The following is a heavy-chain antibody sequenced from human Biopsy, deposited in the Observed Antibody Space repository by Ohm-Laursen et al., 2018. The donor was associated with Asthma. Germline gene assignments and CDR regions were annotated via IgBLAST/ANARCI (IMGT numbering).Heavy chain of an antibody. CDR2: HDHEEGGT. J-gene: IGHJ4*02. CDR1: GYSLTDLS. CDR3: ASDFPKDYVRYNFQF. Sequence: ASVKVSCKISGYSLTDLSMLWVRQAPGQGLEWMGGHDHEEGGTVSARRFQGRVTMTEDTSTDTAYMELSSLSSDDTAVYYCASDFPKDYVRYNFQFWGQGTLVTVSS. D-gene: IGHD4-17*01. V-gene: IGHV1-24*01.